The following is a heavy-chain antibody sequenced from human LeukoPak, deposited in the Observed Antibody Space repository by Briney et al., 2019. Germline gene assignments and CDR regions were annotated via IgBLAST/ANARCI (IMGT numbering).Heavy chain of an antibody. Sequence: GESLKISCKASGYNFNNYWIVWVRQMPGKGLEWMGIIYPGDSDTRYSPSFQGQVTISADKSISTAYLQWSSLKASDTAMYFCARGWVGELLGFDPWGQGTLVTVSS. V-gene: IGHV5-51*01. CDR1: GYNFNNYW. CDR2: IYPGDSDT. CDR3: ARGWVGELLGFDP. J-gene: IGHJ5*02. D-gene: IGHD3-10*01.